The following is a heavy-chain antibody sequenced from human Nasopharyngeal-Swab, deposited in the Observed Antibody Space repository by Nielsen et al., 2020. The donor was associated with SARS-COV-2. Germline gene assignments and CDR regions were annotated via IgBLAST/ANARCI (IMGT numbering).Heavy chain of an antibody. Sequence: WIRQPPGKDLEWIGYIYYSGSTYYNPSLKSRVTISVDTSKNQFSLKLSSVTAADTAVYYCVRATMIVVVIGAFDIWGQGTMVTVSS. V-gene: IGHV4-31*02. CDR2: IYYSGST. CDR3: VRATMIVVVIGAFDI. D-gene: IGHD3-22*01. J-gene: IGHJ3*02.